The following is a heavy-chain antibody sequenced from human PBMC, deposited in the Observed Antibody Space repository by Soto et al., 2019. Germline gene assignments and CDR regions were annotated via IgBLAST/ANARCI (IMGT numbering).Heavy chain of an antibody. J-gene: IGHJ5*02. CDR1: GGSISSYY. CDR3: AGATTLYNWFDP. CDR2: IYYSGTT. V-gene: IGHV4-59*08. Sequence: TLSLTCTVSGGSISSYYWSWIRQPPGKGLEWIGYIYYSGTTNYNPSLKSRVTISVDTSKNQFSLKLSSVTAADTAVYYCAGATTLYNWFDPWGQGTLVTVSS. D-gene: IGHD1-26*01.